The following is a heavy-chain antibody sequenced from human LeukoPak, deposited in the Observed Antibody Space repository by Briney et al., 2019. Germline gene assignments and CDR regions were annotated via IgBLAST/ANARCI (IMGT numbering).Heavy chain of an antibody. J-gene: IGHJ6*02. CDR1: GGSISSSSYY. Sequence: PSETLSLTYTVSGGSISSSSYYWGWIRQPPGKGLEWIGSIYYSGSTYYNPSLKSRVTISVDTSRNQFSLRLTSVTAADTAVYYCARDNIVVVVAATPSAYYYYYGMDVWGQGTTVTVSS. CDR3: ARDNIVVVVAATPSAYYYYYGMDV. CDR2: IYYSGST. D-gene: IGHD2-15*01. V-gene: IGHV4-39*07.